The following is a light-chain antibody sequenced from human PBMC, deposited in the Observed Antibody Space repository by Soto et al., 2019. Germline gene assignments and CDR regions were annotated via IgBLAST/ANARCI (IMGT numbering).Light chain of an antibody. J-gene: IGLJ3*02. V-gene: IGLV1-44*01. CDR3: AAWDDSRNAWV. CDR2: NNN. Sequence: QSVLSQTPSVSGTLGQRVTISCSGSNSNIEGNAVNWYQQVPGTAPKLLIYNNNHRPSGVSDRFSGSKSGTSASLAISGLQSADETDYYCAAWDDSRNAWVFGGGTQVTVL. CDR1: NSNIEGNA.